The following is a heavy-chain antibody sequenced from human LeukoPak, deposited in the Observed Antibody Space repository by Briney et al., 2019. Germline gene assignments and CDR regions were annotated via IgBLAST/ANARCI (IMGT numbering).Heavy chain of an antibody. Sequence: PGGSLRLSCAASGFTFSSYWMHWVRQAPGKGLVWVSRINSDGSSSIYADSLKGRFTVSRDNSKNTVYLQMSSLRADDTALYYCAKGPRQQLVTRFDNWGQGTLVTVSS. CDR3: AKGPRQQLVTRFDN. V-gene: IGHV3-74*01. CDR1: GFTFSSYW. D-gene: IGHD6-13*01. J-gene: IGHJ4*02. CDR2: INSDGSSS.